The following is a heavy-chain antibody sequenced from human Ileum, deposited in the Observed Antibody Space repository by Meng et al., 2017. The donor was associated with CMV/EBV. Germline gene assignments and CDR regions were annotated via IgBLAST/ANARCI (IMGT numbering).Heavy chain of an antibody. J-gene: IGHJ5*02. CDR2: INPGRSST. Sequence: ASVKVSCKASGYTFITDSMHWVRQAPGQGLEWMGIINPGRSSTTYAQNFQDRVTMTSDTSTSTVYMELSSLRSEDTAIYYCAKAYCGGDCYYLGPWGQGTLVTVSS. D-gene: IGHD2-21*01. CDR3: AKAYCGGDCYYLGP. V-gene: IGHV1-46*01. CDR1: GYTFITDS.